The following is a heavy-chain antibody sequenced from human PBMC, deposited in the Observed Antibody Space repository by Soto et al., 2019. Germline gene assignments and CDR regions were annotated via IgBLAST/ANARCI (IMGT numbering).Heavy chain of an antibody. V-gene: IGHV3-7*01. Sequence: GGSLRLSCAASGFTFSSYWMSWVRQAPGKGLEWVANIKQDGSEKYYVDSVKGRFTISRDNAKNSLYLQMNSLRAEDTAVYYCARVRYCGGDCIWFDPWGQGTLVTVSS. CDR3: ARVRYCGGDCIWFDP. D-gene: IGHD2-21*02. CDR2: IKQDGSEK. J-gene: IGHJ5*02. CDR1: GFTFSSYW.